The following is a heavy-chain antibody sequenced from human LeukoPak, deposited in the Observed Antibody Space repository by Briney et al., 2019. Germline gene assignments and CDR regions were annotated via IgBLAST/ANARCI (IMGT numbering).Heavy chain of an antibody. CDR3: ARGPFYCSSTSCFPYFDY. CDR2: INPNSGGT. V-gene: IGHV1-2*02. Sequence: GASVKVSCKASGYTFTGYYMHWVRQAPGQGLEWMGWINPNSGGTNYAQKFQGRVTMTRDTSISTAYVELSRLRSDDTAVYYCARGPFYCSSTSCFPYFDYWGQGTLVTVSS. CDR1: GYTFTGYY. J-gene: IGHJ4*02. D-gene: IGHD2-2*01.